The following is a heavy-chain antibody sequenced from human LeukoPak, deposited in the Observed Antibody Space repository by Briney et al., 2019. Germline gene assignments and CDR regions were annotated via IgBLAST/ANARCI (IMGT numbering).Heavy chain of an antibody. CDR1: GYSFTSYW. V-gene: IGHV5-51*01. CDR3: ARHDLLGSKRYSSSFSWFDP. D-gene: IGHD6-13*01. J-gene: IGHJ5*02. Sequence: GESLKISCKGSGYSFTSYWIGWVRQMPGKGLEWMGIIYPGDSDTRYSPSFQGQVTISADKSISTAYLQWSSLKASDTAMYYCARHDLLGSKRYSSSFSWFDPWGQGTLVTVSS. CDR2: IYPGDSDT.